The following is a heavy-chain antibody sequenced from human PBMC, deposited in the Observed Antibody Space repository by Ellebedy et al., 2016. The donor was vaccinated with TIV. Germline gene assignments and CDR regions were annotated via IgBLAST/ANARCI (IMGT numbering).Heavy chain of an antibody. J-gene: IGHJ6*02. CDR2: IYHSGST. Sequence: SETLSLXXSVSGYSIRSGYYWGWIRPPPGKGLEWIGNIYHSGSTNYNPSLKSRATISLDTSKNQFSLRLSSVTAADTAVYYCARGTYYYASGTYNDYYFDMDVWGQGTTVTGSS. V-gene: IGHV4-38-2*02. CDR1: GYSIRSGYY. CDR3: ARGTYYYASGTYNDYYFDMDV. D-gene: IGHD3-10*01.